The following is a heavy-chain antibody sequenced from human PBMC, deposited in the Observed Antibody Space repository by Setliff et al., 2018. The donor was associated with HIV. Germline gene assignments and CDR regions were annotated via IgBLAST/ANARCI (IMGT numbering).Heavy chain of an antibody. CDR3: ARPTYYSDSSGHPHYHFET. CDR2: ISPSGDRT. D-gene: IGHD3-22*01. J-gene: IGHJ5*02. CDR1: GGAFTSQF. Sequence: VASVKVSCKASGGAFTSQFMHWVRQAPGQGLEWMGIISPSGDRTTYAQRFRGRVTMTSDTSTGTVYMELSSLRSEDTAVYYCARPTYYSDSSGHPHYHFETWGQGTRVTVSS. V-gene: IGHV1-46*01.